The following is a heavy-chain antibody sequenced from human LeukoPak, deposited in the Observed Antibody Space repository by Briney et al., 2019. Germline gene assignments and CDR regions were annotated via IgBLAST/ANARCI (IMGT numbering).Heavy chain of an antibody. J-gene: IGHJ4*02. D-gene: IGHD2-15*01. V-gene: IGHV1-2*02. Sequence: ASVTVSCKSSGYTFTRYYMHWVRQPPAQGLEWMGWINPNSGGTNNAQKFQGRVTMTRDTSISTADMELSRLGSDDTAVYYCARASGSGPLPDYWGQGTLVTVSS. CDR1: GYTFTRYY. CDR3: ARASGSGPLPDY. CDR2: INPNSGGT.